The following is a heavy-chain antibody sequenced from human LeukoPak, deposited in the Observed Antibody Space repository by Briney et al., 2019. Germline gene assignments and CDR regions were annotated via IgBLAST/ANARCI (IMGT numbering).Heavy chain of an antibody. CDR3: ARGGYYESSAYRIFDY. D-gene: IGHD3-22*01. CDR1: GYTFTDYY. V-gene: IGHV1-2*02. CDR2: INPNSGGA. Sequence: ASVKVSCKASGYTFTDYYMHWVRQAPGQGLEWMGWINPNSGGANYAQQFQGRVTMTRDTSISTAYMELSRLRSDDTAVYYCARGGYYESSAYRIFDYWGRGTLVTVSS. J-gene: IGHJ4*02.